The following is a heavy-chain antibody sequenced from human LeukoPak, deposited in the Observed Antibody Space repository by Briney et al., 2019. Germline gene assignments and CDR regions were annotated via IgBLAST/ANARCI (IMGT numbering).Heavy chain of an antibody. D-gene: IGHD5-18*01. CDR2: INWNGRIT. Sequence: GGSLRLSCAASGFTFDDYAMNWVRQVPGRGLEWVSGINWNGRITEYADSVKDRFTISRQNTKNSLYLYMNNLRGEDTALYFCARGSVQLWFRDTYYYMDVWGKGTTVTVSS. CDR1: GFTFDDYA. CDR3: ARGSVQLWFRDTYYYMDV. V-gene: IGHV3-20*04. J-gene: IGHJ6*03.